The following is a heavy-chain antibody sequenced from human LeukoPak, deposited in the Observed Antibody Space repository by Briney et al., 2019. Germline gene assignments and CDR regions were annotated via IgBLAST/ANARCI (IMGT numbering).Heavy chain of an antibody. CDR2: IYYSGST. V-gene: IGHV4-59*08. CDR1: GGSISSYY. D-gene: IGHD4-17*01. Sequence: SETLSLTCTVSGGSISSYYWSWIRQPPGKGLEWIGYIYYSGSTNYNPSLKSRVTISVDTSKNQFSLKLSSVTAADTAVYYCARRSLQDYGDRGWFDPWGQGTLVTVSS. J-gene: IGHJ5*02. CDR3: ARRSLQDYGDRGWFDP.